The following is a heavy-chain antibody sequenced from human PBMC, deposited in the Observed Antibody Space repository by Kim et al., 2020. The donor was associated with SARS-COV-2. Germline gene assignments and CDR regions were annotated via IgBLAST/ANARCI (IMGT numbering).Heavy chain of an antibody. J-gene: IGHJ2*01. D-gene: IGHD3-22*01. CDR2: IIPISGTT. CDR1: GGTFSNYA. Sequence: SVKVSCKASGGTFSNYAISWVRQAPGQGLEWMGGIIPISGTTTYAQKFQGKVTITADDSTSTAHMELSRLRSEDTAVYYCARGRHYYDSSGYFSPWNFDLWGRGTLVTVSS. CDR3: ARGRHYYDSSGYFSPWNFDL. V-gene: IGHV1-69*13.